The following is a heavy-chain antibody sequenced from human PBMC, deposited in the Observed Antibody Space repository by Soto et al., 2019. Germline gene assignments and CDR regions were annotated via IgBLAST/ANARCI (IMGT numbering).Heavy chain of an antibody. CDR1: GFTFSSYA. CDR2: ISYDGSNK. J-gene: IGHJ6*02. Sequence: ESGGGVVQPGRSLRLSCAASGFTFSSYAMHWVRQAPGKGLEWVAVISYDGSNKYYADSVKGRFTISRDNSKNTLYLQMNSLRAEDTAVYYCARATPYYYYGMDVWGQGTTVTVSS. V-gene: IGHV3-30-3*01. CDR3: ARATPYYYYGMDV.